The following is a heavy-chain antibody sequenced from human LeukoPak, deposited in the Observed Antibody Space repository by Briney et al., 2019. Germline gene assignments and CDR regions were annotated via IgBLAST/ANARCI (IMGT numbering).Heavy chain of an antibody. Sequence: SETLSLTCTVSGGSISSGSYYWSWIRQPAGKGLEWIGRIYTSGSTNYNPSLKSRVTISVDASKNQFSLKLSSVTAADTAVYYCARESQYCSSTSCYNVVFDYWGQGTLVTVSS. CDR1: GGSISSGSYY. CDR2: IYTSGST. D-gene: IGHD2-2*02. CDR3: ARESQYCSSTSCYNVVFDY. J-gene: IGHJ4*02. V-gene: IGHV4-61*02.